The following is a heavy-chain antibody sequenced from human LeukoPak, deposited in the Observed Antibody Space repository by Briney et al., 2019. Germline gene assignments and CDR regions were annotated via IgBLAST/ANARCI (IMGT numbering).Heavy chain of an antibody. D-gene: IGHD2-15*01. Sequence: PGGSLRLSCAASGFTFGTFAMHWVRQAPGKGLEWVAVMSYDGSNKYYADSVKGRFTISSDNSKNTLYLQMNSLRSEDMAVYYCARGHGGIVVVVRDAFDIWGQGTMVIVSS. V-gene: IGHV3-30-3*01. CDR1: GFTFGTFA. CDR3: ARGHGGIVVVVRDAFDI. CDR2: MSYDGSNK. J-gene: IGHJ3*02.